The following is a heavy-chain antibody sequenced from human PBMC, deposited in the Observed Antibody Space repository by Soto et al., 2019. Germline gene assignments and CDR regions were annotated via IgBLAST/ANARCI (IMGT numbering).Heavy chain of an antibody. J-gene: IGHJ4*02. D-gene: IGHD1-26*01. CDR1: GFTFSSYW. CDR2: INNEGTHT. CDR3: AKSISGAFDY. V-gene: IGHV3-74*01. Sequence: GGSLRLSCAASGFTFSSYWMHWVRQAPGKGLVWVARINNEGTHTIYADSVKGRFTISRDNAKNTVFLETSFLRADDTAVYYCAKSISGAFDYWGQGTLVTVSS.